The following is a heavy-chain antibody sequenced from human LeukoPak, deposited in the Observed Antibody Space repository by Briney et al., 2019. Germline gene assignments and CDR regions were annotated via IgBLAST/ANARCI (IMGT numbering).Heavy chain of an antibody. CDR3: TRRAPTSYGHYLDS. V-gene: IGHV4-4*09. CDR2: IHTNGRT. Sequence: SETLSLTCTVSGDSISSYYWSWVRQTPGKGLEWIGYIHTNGRTNYSPSLKSRVTMSVDSSKNQLSLMLSSVTAADTAVYHCTRRAPTSYGHYLDSWGQGTLVTVSS. J-gene: IGHJ4*02. D-gene: IGHD3-10*01. CDR1: GDSISSYY.